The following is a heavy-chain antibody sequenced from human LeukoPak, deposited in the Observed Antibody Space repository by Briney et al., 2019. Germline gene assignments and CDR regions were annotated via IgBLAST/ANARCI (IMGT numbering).Heavy chain of an antibody. CDR1: GGSISSSSYY. CDR2: IYYSGST. Sequence: SETLSLTCTVSGGSISSSSYYWGWIRQPPGKGLEWIGSIYYSGSTYYNPSLKSRVTISVDTSKNQFSLKLSSVTAADTAVYYCARHAWYYDSSGSSAAFDIWGQGTMVTVSS. D-gene: IGHD3-22*01. V-gene: IGHV4-39*01. CDR3: ARHAWYYDSSGSSAAFDI. J-gene: IGHJ3*02.